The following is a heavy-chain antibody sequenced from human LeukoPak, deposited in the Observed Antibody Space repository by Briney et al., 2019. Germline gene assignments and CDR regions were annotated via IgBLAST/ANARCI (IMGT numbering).Heavy chain of an antibody. CDR1: GYTFTGYY. Sequence: ASVKVSSKASGYTFTGYYMHWVRQAPGQGLEWMGWINPNSGGTNYAQKFQGRVTMTRDTSISTAYMELSRLRSDDTAVYYCARVGLTTVTLNWFDPWGQGTLVTVSS. J-gene: IGHJ5*02. CDR2: INPNSGGT. D-gene: IGHD4-17*01. V-gene: IGHV1-2*02. CDR3: ARVGLTTVTLNWFDP.